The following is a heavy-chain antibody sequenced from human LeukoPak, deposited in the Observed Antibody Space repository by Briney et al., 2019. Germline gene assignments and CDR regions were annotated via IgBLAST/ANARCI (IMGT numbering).Heavy chain of an antibody. V-gene: IGHV4-34*01. CDR1: GGSFSGYY. Sequence: SETLSPTCAVYGGSFSGYYWSWIRQPPGKGLEWIGEINHSGSTNYNPSLKSRVTISVDTSKNQFSLKLSSVTAADTAVYYCARGRLIGGFDPWGQGTLVTVSS. CDR2: INHSGST. J-gene: IGHJ5*02. D-gene: IGHD3-10*01. CDR3: ARGRLIGGFDP.